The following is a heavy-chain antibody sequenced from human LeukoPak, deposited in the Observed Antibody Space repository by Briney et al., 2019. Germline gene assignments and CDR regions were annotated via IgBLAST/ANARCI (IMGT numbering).Heavy chain of an antibody. Sequence: PGGSLRLSCAASGFTFSSYGMHWVRQAPGKGLEWVAVISYDGSNKYYADSVKGRFTISRDNSKNTLYLQMNSLRAEDTAVYYCAKALHSYYDFWSGYFIKDYGMGVWGQGTTVTVSS. CDR2: ISYDGSNK. CDR3: AKALHSYYDFWSGYFIKDYGMGV. J-gene: IGHJ6*02. V-gene: IGHV3-30*18. D-gene: IGHD3-3*01. CDR1: GFTFSSYG.